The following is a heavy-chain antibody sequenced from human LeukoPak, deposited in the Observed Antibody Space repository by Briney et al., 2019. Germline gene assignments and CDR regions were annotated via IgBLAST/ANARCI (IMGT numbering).Heavy chain of an antibody. D-gene: IGHD5-18*01. CDR1: GYTFTSYD. CDR3: ARPADRIQLWLGFDY. CDR2: MNPNSGNT. Sequence: GASVKVSCKASGYTFTSYDINWVRQATGQGLEWMGWMNPNSGNTGYAQKFQGRVTMTRDMSTSTVYMELSSLRSEDTAVYYCARPADRIQLWLGFDYWGQGTLVTVSS. J-gene: IGHJ4*02. V-gene: IGHV1-8*01.